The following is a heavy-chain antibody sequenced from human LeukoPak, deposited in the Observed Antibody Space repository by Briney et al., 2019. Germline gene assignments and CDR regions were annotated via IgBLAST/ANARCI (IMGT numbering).Heavy chain of an antibody. CDR3: AKNDYGGNPYYFDY. CDR1: GFTFSDYY. CDR2: IGSSGSTI. V-gene: IGHV3-11*04. D-gene: IGHD4-23*01. Sequence: KPGGSLRPSCAASGFTFSDYYMSWIRQAPGKGLEWVSYIGSSGSTIYYADSVKGRFTISRDNAKNSLYLQMNSLRAEDTAVYYCAKNDYGGNPYYFDYWGQGTLVTVSS. J-gene: IGHJ4*02.